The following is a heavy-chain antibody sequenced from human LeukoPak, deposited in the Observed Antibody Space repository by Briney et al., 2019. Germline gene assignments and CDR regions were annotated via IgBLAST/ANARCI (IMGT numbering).Heavy chain of an antibody. CDR3: AKWGDYDVLTGYYDSDY. CDR2: IGGSGGTT. D-gene: IGHD3-9*01. V-gene: IGHV3-23*01. J-gene: IGHJ4*02. CDR1: GFTFSNYA. Sequence: GPLRLSCAASGFTFSNYAMSWVRQAPGKGLEWVSAIGGSGGTTYYADSVKGRFTISRDNSKNTLYLQMRSLRAEDTAVYYCAKWGDYDVLTGYYDSDYWGQGTLVTVSS.